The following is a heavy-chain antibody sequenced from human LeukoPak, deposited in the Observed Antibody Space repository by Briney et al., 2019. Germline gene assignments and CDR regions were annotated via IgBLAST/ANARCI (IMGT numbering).Heavy chain of an antibody. V-gene: IGHV4-59*01. D-gene: IGHD5-12*01. Sequence: SETLSLTCSVSGGSISSDYWTWVRQPPGKGLEWIGYIYYSGSTNYNPSLKSRVTISLDTSKNQFSLKLSSVTAADPAVYYCARESPYDGAFDIWGQGTVVTVSS. CDR3: ARESPYDGAFDI. CDR1: GGSISSDY. J-gene: IGHJ3*02. CDR2: IYYSGST.